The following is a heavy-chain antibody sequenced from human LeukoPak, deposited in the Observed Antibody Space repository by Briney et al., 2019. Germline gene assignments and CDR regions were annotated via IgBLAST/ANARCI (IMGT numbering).Heavy chain of an antibody. CDR1: GYTFTGYY. CDR2: INPNSGGT. CDR3: ARDFFSVAGPTFDI. D-gene: IGHD6-19*01. V-gene: IGHV1-2*02. Sequence: GASVKVSCKASGYTFTGYYMHWVRQAPGQGLEWKGWINPNSGGTNYAQKFQGRVTMTRDTSISTAYMELSRLRSDDTAVYYCARDFFSVAGPTFDIWGQGTMVTVPS. J-gene: IGHJ3*02.